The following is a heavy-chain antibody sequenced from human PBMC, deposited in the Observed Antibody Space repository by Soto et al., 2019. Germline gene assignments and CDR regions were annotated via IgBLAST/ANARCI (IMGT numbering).Heavy chain of an antibody. D-gene: IGHD7-27*01. CDR2: IYYGGST. CDR1: GDSISTDY. V-gene: IGHV4-59*08. Sequence: PSETLSLTCTVSGDSISTDYWSWIRQSPGKGLEWIGFIYYGGSTNYNPSLKSRVTISVDTPKNQFSLKLSSVTAADTAVYYCAKNWNWGSLVHRGQGNLVTVS. CDR3: AKNWNWGSLVH. J-gene: IGHJ4*02.